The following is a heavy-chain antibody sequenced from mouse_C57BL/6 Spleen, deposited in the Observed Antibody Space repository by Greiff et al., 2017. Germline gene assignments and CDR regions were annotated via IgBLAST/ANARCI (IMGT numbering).Heavy chain of an antibody. J-gene: IGHJ4*01. Sequence: EVKLMESGGGLVQPGGSLKLSCAASGFTFSDYGMAWVRQAPRKGPEWVAFISNLAYSIHYADTVTGRFTISRENAKNTRYLEMSSLRSEDTAMYYCARQVAQATSYAMDYWGQGTSVTVSS. D-gene: IGHD3-2*02. CDR2: ISNLAYSI. CDR1: GFTFSDYG. V-gene: IGHV5-15*01. CDR3: ARQVAQATSYAMDY.